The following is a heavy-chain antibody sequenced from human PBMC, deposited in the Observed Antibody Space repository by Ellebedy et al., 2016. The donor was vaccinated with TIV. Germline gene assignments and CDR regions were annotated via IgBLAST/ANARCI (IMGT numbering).Heavy chain of an antibody. V-gene: IGHV3-23*01. CDR1: RFTFSPYA. CDR2: IVGSGS. J-gene: IGHJ4*02. CDR3: AKDRTSGDGYWVFDN. Sequence: GESLKISCAASRFTFSPYAMSWVRQAPGKGLEWVSGIVGSGSQKYADSVKGRFTISRDNSKRTVDLQMNSLRAEDTAIYFCAKDRTSGDGYWVFDNWGQGTLVSVSS. D-gene: IGHD5-18*01.